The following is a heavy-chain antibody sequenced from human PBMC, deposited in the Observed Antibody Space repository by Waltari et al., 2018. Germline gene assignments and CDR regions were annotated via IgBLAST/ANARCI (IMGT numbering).Heavy chain of an antibody. V-gene: IGHV3-30*18. CDR2: IWYDGSNK. J-gene: IGHJ4*02. Sequence: QVQLVESGGGVVQPGSSLRLSCAASGFTFSRYGLHWVRPAPGKGLEWVAVIWYDGSNKYYADSVKGRFTISRDNSKNTLYLQMNSLRAEDTAMYYCAKDHDYGGNGGGVDYWGQGTLVTVSS. CDR3: AKDHDYGGNGGGVDY. CDR1: GFTFSRYG. D-gene: IGHD4-17*01.